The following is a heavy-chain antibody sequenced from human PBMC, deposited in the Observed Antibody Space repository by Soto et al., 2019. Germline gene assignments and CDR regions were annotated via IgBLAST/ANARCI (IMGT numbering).Heavy chain of an antibody. J-gene: IGHJ4*02. V-gene: IGHV1-69*13. Sequence: APVKVSCKASGGTFSSYAISWVRQAPGQGLEWMGGIIPIFGTANYAQKFQGRVTITADESTSTAYMELSSLRSEDTAVYYCASPGSYYYDSSGTKIYYFDYWGQGTLVTVSS. CDR3: ASPGSYYYDSSGTKIYYFDY. CDR1: GGTFSSYA. D-gene: IGHD3-22*01. CDR2: IIPIFGTA.